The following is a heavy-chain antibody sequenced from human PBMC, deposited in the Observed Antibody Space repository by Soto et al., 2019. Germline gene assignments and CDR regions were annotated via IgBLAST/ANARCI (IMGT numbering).Heavy chain of an antibody. D-gene: IGHD6-13*01. J-gene: IGHJ4*03. CDR3: AKGLGAAYYFDF. Sequence: HLLESGGGLVKPGGSLRLSCAGSGLSFSRYAMNWVRQAPGKGLEWVASISDTASHTRYADSVRGRFTISRDDAKNSLFLQVNSLRAEDTAVYYCAKGLGAAYYFDFWGRGTLVSVSS. CDR2: ISDTASHT. V-gene: IGHV3-21*01. CDR1: GLSFSRYA.